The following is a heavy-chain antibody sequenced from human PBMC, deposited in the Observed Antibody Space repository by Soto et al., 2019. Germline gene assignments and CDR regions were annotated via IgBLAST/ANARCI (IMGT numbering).Heavy chain of an antibody. Sequence: PGGSLRLSCAASGFTFSSYAMSWVRQAPGKGLEWVSAISGSGGSIYYADSVKGRFTISRDNSKNTLYLQMNSLRAEDTAVYYCARDRMLWWGIVVVPAAMEAYYYYGMDVWGQGTTVTVSS. CDR2: ISGSGGSI. V-gene: IGHV3-23*01. CDR1: GFTFSSYA. J-gene: IGHJ6*02. CDR3: ARDRMLWWGIVVVPAAMEAYYYYGMDV. D-gene: IGHD2-2*01.